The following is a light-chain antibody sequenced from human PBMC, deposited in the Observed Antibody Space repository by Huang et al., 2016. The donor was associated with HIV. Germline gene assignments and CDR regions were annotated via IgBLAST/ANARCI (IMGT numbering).Light chain of an antibody. J-gene: IGKJ1*01. Sequence: EIVMTQSPATLSVSPGERATLSCRASQGVGNNIAWYQQKPGQTPRLLIHGASTRATGIAAKFSGGGSGTDFTLTITSLQPEDSAVYYCQHYNNWPPWTFGPGTQVEI. V-gene: IGKV3D-15*01. CDR3: QHYNNWPPWT. CDR2: GAS. CDR1: QGVGNN.